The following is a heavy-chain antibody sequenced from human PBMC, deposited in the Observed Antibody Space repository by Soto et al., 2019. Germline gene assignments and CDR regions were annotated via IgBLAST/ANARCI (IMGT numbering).Heavy chain of an antibody. CDR1: GFTFSSYA. V-gene: IGHV3-23*01. CDR3: AKGGLRFWFPFDY. J-gene: IGHJ4*02. D-gene: IGHD3-3*01. CDR2: ISGSGGST. Sequence: LRLSCAASGFTFSSYAMSWVRQAPGKGLEWVSAISGSGGSTYYADSVKGRFTISRDNSKNTLYLQMNSLRAEDTAVYYCAKGGLRFWFPFDYWGQGTLVTVSS.